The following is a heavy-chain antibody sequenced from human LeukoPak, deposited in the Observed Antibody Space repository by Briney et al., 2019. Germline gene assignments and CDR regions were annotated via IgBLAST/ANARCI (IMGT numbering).Heavy chain of an antibody. V-gene: IGHV3-33*06. CDR3: AKTLPPRGYSGYDWVGYFDY. CDR1: GFTFSSYG. CDR2: IWYDGSNK. D-gene: IGHD5-12*01. J-gene: IGHJ4*02. Sequence: PGGSLRLSCAASGFTFSSYGMHWVRQAPGKGLEWVAVIWYDGSNKYYADSVKGRFTISRDNSKNTLYLQMNSLRAEDTAVYYCAKTLPPRGYSGYDWVGYFDYWGQGTLVTVSS.